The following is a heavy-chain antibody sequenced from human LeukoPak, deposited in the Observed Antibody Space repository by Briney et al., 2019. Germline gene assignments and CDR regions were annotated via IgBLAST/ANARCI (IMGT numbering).Heavy chain of an antibody. CDR2: ISSSSSYI. CDR1: GFTFSNYN. D-gene: IGHD3-22*01. V-gene: IGHV3-21*01. Sequence: PGGSLRLSCAASGFTFSNYNQNWVRQAPGKGLEWVSSISSSSSYIYYADSVKGRFTISRDNAKNSLYLQMNSLRAEDTAVYYCARETYYDSKVFDFWGQGTLVTVSS. J-gene: IGHJ4*02. CDR3: ARETYYDSKVFDF.